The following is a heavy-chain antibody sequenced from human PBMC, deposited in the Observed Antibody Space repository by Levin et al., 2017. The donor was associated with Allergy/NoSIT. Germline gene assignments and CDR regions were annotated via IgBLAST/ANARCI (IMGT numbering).Heavy chain of an antibody. J-gene: IGHJ4*02. CDR3: AKDRSGGSGRFPLFDY. Sequence: SLKISCAASGFTFDDYAMHWVRQAPGKGLEWVSGISWNSGSIGYADSVKGRFTISRDNAKNSLYLQMNSLRAEDTALYYCAKDRSGGSGRFPLFDYWGQGTLVTVSS. CDR1: GFTFDDYA. CDR2: ISWNSGSI. V-gene: IGHV3-9*01. D-gene: IGHD3-16*01.